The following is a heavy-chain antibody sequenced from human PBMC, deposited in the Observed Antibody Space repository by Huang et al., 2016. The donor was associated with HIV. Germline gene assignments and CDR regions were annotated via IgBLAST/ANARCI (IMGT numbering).Heavy chain of an antibody. CDR1: GYTFTNYD. Sequence: QVHLVQSGAEVKKPGASVKVSCKASGYTFTNYDINWVRQAPGRGLEWRGGMNPKTGNTGFAQSFQGRVTMTRKTSRTTAYMELTSLTSEDTAVYYCARSAYGDLDYWGLGTLVIVSS. CDR3: ARSAYGDLDY. J-gene: IGHJ4*02. V-gene: IGHV1-8*02. D-gene: IGHD4-17*01. CDR2: MNPKTGNT.